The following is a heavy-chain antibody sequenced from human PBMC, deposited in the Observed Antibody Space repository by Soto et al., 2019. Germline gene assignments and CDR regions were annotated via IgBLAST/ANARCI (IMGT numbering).Heavy chain of an antibody. CDR1: GFTFSSSG. J-gene: IGHJ1*01. D-gene: IGHD6-19*01. Sequence: QVQLVESGGGVVQPGRSLRLSCAASGFTFSSSGMHWVRQAPGKGLEWVAVISYDGSNKYYADSVKGRFTISRDNSKNTLYLQMNSLRAEDTAVYYCATSRYSSGWFTDRAEYFQHWGQGTLVTVSA. CDR3: ATSRYSSGWFTDRAEYFQH. CDR2: ISYDGSNK. V-gene: IGHV3-30*03.